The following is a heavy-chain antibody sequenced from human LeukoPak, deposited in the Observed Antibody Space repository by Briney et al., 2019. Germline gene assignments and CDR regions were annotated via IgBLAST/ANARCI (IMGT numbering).Heavy chain of an antibody. CDR3: ATIPRIVVPAARRGFDY. CDR2: FDPEIGET. Sequence: ASVKVSCKVSGYTPTALSMRWVRPAPGKGLEWMGGFDPEIGETIYAQKFQGRVTMTEDTSTNTAYMELSSLRSEDTPVYYCATIPRIVVPAARRGFDYWGQGTLVTVSS. V-gene: IGHV1-24*01. CDR1: GYTPTALS. D-gene: IGHD2-2*01. J-gene: IGHJ4*02.